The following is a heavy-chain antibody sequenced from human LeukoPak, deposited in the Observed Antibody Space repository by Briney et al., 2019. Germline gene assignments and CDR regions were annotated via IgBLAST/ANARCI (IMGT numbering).Heavy chain of an antibody. CDR3: AKDVTFASGWSSIDY. Sequence: GGSLRLSCAASGITFSSYNMNWVRQAPGKGLEWVSSISSSSSYIYYADSVKGRFTISRDNAKNSLYLQMNSLRVEDTAVYYCAKDVTFASGWSSIDYWGQGTLVTVSS. D-gene: IGHD6-19*01. V-gene: IGHV3-21*01. CDR2: ISSSSSYI. J-gene: IGHJ4*02. CDR1: GITFSSYN.